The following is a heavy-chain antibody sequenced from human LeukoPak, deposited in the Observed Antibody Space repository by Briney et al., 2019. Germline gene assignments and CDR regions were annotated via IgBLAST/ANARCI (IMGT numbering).Heavy chain of an antibody. CDR2: TYYRSKWYN. D-gene: IGHD3-9*01. CDR3: ARVGVGPHVLRYFDWSYGY. J-gene: IGHJ4*02. Sequence: SQTLSLTCAISGDSVSSNSAAWNWIRQSPSRGLEWLGRTYYRSKWYNDYAVSVKSRITINPDTSKNQFSLQLNSVTPEDTAVYYCARVGVGPHVLRYFDWSYGYWGQGTLVTVSS. CDR1: GDSVSSNSAA. V-gene: IGHV6-1*01.